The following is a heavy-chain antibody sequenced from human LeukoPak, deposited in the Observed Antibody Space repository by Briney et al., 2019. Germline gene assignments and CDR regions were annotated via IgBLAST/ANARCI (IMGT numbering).Heavy chain of an antibody. CDR3: TKARSASSSSCYNY. CDR2: ISGSDTST. V-gene: IGHV3-23*01. J-gene: IGHJ4*02. D-gene: IGHD2-2*02. Sequence: GGSLRLSCAASGFTFSNYSMTWVHQAPGKGLEWVSSISGSDTSTYYADSVKGRFTISRDNSKNTLELQMDSLRAEDTAVYYCTKARSASSSSCYNYWGQGILVTVSS. CDR1: GFTFSNYS.